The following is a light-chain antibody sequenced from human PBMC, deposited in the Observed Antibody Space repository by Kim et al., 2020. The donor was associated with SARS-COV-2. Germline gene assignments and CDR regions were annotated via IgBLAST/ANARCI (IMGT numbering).Light chain of an antibody. V-gene: IGKV3-11*01. CDR1: QSVSSY. CDR3: QQRSNWPPVT. J-gene: IGKJ4*01. CDR2: DAS. Sequence: SPGERATHSGRASQSVSSYLAWYQQKPGQAPRLLIYDASNRATGIPARFSGSGSGTDFTLTISSLEPEDFAVYYCQQRSNWPPVTFGGGTKVDIK.